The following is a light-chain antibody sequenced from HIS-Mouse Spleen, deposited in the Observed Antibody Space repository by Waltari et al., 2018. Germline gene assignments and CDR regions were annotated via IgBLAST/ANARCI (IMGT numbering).Light chain of an antibody. CDR1: ALPNNY. V-gene: IGLV3-10*01. CDR2: EDS. CDR3: YSTDSSGNHRV. Sequence: SYELPQPPSVSVSPGQTARITCSGDALPNNYPYCYQQKSGQAPVLVIYEDSKRPAGIPERVSGSRSGTMATLTISGAQVEEEADYYCYSTDSSGNHRVFGGGTKLTVL. J-gene: IGLJ2*01.